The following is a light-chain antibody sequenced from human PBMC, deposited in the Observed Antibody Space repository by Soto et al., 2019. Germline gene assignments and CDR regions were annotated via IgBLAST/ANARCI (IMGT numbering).Light chain of an antibody. CDR1: QSISSY. Sequence: IQMTQSPSSLSASVGDRVTITCQASQSISSYLNWYQQKPGKAPTLLIYAASSLQSGVPSRFSGSGSGTDCTLTISSLQPDDFATYYCQRYNTFSGTFCPGTKVDIK. CDR2: AAS. J-gene: IGKJ1*01. CDR3: QRYNTFSGT. V-gene: IGKV1-39*01.